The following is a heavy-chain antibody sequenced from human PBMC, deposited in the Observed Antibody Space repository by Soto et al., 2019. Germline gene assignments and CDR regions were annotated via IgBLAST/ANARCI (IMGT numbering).Heavy chain of an antibody. D-gene: IGHD3-10*02. J-gene: IGHJ3*01. CDR3: ARSDYVFGALEV. Sequence: QVQLQESGPGLVKPSETLSLTCTVSGASISSGDYYWSWIRQSPGKGLQWNGYIFHSGETYYTPSLEGRLSLSIDASKDLFSLNLNSVTAANTAGYFCARSDYVFGALEVLGPGTVVTVSS. V-gene: IGHV4-30-4*08. CDR1: GASISSGDYY. CDR2: IFHSGET.